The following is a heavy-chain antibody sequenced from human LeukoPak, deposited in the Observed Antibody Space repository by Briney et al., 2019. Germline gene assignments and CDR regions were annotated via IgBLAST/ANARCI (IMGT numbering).Heavy chain of an antibody. V-gene: IGHV4-39*01. CDR3: ARVDIVATIDY. Sequence: SETLSLTCTVSGGSISSSSYFWGWIRQPPGKGLEWTGSIYYSGSTYYNPSLKSRVTISVDTSKTQFSLKLSSVTAADTAVYYCARVDIVATIDYWGQGTLVTVSS. CDR1: GGSISSSSYF. J-gene: IGHJ4*02. D-gene: IGHD5-12*01. CDR2: IYYSGST.